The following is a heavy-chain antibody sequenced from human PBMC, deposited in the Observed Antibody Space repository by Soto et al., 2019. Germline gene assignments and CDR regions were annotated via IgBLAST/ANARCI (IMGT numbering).Heavy chain of an antibody. CDR2: IIPVFQTA. V-gene: IGHV1-69*01. CDR3: ARGSSCYTWFTEL. Sequence: QEQLVQSGAGVKKPGSSLKVSCKASGGLFSSYPISWVRQVPGQGLEWMGGIIPVFQTAYYTQRFQGRVTLTADESTNTTYIELSILICEDTTIYYCARGSSCYTWFTELWGQGTMVTV. CDR1: GGLFSSYP. J-gene: IGHJ4*02. D-gene: IGHD3-22*01.